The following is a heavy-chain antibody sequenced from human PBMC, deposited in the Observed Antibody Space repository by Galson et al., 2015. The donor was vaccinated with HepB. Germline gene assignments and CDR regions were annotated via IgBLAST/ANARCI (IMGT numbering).Heavy chain of an antibody. J-gene: IGHJ6*03. Sequence: SVKVSCKASGYTFTRYAISWVRQAPGQGLEWMGWISGYNGNTNYAQKLQGRVTMTTDTSTSTAYMELRSLRSDDTAVYYCARGPKGRGYVFGSVNPFYYYMDVWGKGTTVTVSS. V-gene: IGHV1-18*01. CDR3: ARGPKGRGYVFGSVNPFYYYMDV. CDR2: ISGYNGNT. D-gene: IGHD3-3*01. CDR1: GYTFTRYA.